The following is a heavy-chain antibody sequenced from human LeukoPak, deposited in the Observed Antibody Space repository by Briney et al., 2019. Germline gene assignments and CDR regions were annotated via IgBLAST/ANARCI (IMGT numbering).Heavy chain of an antibody. CDR3: AKGPPRLWLYLVDY. Sequence: GGSLRLSCAASGFTFSSYAMSWVRQAPGKGREWVSAISGSGGSTYCADSVKGRFTISRDNSKNTLYLQMNSLRAEDTAVYYCAKGPPRLWLYLVDYWGQGTLVTVSS. CDR2: ISGSGGST. J-gene: IGHJ4*02. V-gene: IGHV3-23*01. D-gene: IGHD5-18*01. CDR1: GFTFSSYA.